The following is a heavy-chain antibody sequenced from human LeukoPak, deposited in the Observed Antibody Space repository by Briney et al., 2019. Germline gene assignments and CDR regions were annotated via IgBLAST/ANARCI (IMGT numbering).Heavy chain of an antibody. Sequence: GASVKVSCKASGYTFTGYYMHWVRQAPGQGLEWMGWINPNSGGTNYAQKFQGRVTMTRDTSISTAYMELSRLRSDDTAVYYCARDVFLGYYDSRTNWFDPWGQGTLVTVSS. J-gene: IGHJ5*02. V-gene: IGHV1-2*02. D-gene: IGHD3-22*01. CDR2: INPNSGGT. CDR3: ARDVFLGYYDSRTNWFDP. CDR1: GYTFTGYY.